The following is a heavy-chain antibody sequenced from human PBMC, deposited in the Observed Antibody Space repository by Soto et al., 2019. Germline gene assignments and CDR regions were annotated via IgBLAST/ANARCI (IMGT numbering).Heavy chain of an antibody. V-gene: IGHV1-8*01. Sequence: ASVKVSCKASGYTFTSYDINWVRQATGHGLEWMGWMNPNSGNTGYAQKFQGRVTMTRNTSISTAYMELSSLRSEDTAVYYCARWVLGRYPMDVWGKGTTVTVSS. CDR2: MNPNSGNT. CDR1: GYTFTSYD. CDR3: ARWVLGRYPMDV. D-gene: IGHD3-9*01. J-gene: IGHJ6*04.